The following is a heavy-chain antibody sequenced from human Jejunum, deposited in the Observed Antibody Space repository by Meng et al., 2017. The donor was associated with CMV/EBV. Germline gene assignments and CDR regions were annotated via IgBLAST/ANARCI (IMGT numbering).Heavy chain of an antibody. Sequence: QVQLQESGPGLVKPSGTLSLTCAVSGGSISSSYWSWVRQPPGKGLEWIAKIHHSGITNYNPSLKSRLTISVDKSKNQYFLNLDSVTAADTAVYYCARNWGEWGQGTLVTVSS. CDR2: IHHSGIT. D-gene: IGHD7-27*01. V-gene: IGHV4-4*02. J-gene: IGHJ4*02. CDR1: GGSISSSYW. CDR3: ARNWGE.